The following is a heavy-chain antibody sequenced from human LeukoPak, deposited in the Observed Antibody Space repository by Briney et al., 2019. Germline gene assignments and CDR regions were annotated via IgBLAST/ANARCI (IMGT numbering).Heavy chain of an antibody. CDR2: CHYSGST. CDR3: AKSSSFGPSPQWFGELLDY. D-gene: IGHD3-10*01. J-gene: IGHJ4*02. V-gene: IGHV4-59*01. Sequence: PSETLSLTCTVSGGSISSYYWNWIRQPPGEGLEWIGYCHYSGSTNYNPSLKSRVTISVDTSKNQFSLKLSSVTAADTAVYYCAKSSSFGPSPQWFGELLDYWGQGTLVTVSS. CDR1: GGSISSYY.